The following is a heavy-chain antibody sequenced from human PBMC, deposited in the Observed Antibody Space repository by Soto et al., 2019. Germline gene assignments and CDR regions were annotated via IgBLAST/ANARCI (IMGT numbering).Heavy chain of an antibody. J-gene: IGHJ3*01. Sequence: QVQLVQSGAEVKKPGASVRVSCKASGYTFTNYYIDWVRQAPGQGLEWLGIINPNGGSTTYVQKLQGRVTMTRNTSTSTVYMELSSLRSEDTAVYYCARAAWTTLTNRLNDVFDVWGQGTMVTVSS. CDR3: ARAAWTTLTNRLNDVFDV. D-gene: IGHD4-4*01. V-gene: IGHV1-46*03. CDR2: INPNGGST. CDR1: GYTFTNYY.